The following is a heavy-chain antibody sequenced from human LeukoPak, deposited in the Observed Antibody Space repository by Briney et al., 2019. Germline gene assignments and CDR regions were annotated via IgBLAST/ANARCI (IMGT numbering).Heavy chain of an antibody. CDR3: ARYSINYYDSSGCAMNI. CDR1: GYSFTSYW. D-gene: IGHD3-22*01. V-gene: IGHV5-51*01. J-gene: IGHJ3*02. Sequence: GESLKISCKGSGYSFTSYWIGWVRQMPGKGLEWMGIIYPGDSDTRYSPSFQGQVTISADKSVSTAYLQWSSLKASDTAMYYCARYSINYYDSSGCAMNIWGQGTMVTVSS. CDR2: IYPGDSDT.